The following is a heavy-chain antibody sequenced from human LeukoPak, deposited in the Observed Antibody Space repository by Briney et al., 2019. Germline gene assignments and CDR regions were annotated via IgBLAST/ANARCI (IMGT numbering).Heavy chain of an antibody. D-gene: IGHD2-2*03. CDR2: IKQDGSEK. V-gene: IGHV3-7*01. CDR3: ARDWIGKGQTPYYFDY. J-gene: IGHJ4*02. Sequence: GGSLRLSCAASGFTFSSYWMSWVRQAPGKGLEWVANIKQDGSEKYYVDSVKGRFTISRDNAKNSLYLQMNSLRVEDTAVYYCARDWIGKGQTPYYFDYWGQGTLVTVSP. CDR1: GFTFSSYW.